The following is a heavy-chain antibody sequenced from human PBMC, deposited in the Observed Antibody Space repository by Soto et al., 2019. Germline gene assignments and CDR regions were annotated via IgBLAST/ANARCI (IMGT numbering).Heavy chain of an antibody. D-gene: IGHD3-16*02. CDR3: AKGGSKVVGSVIPFDY. J-gene: IGHJ4*02. Sequence: PGGSLSLACAASGFTFNNFAMNWVRQAPGKGLEWVSAITGGGGNTYYAGSVKGRFTISRDNSQNTLFLHMNNLRAEDTALYYCAKGGSKVVGSVIPFDYWGQGALVTVSS. V-gene: IGHV3-23*01. CDR2: ITGGGGNT. CDR1: GFTFNNFA.